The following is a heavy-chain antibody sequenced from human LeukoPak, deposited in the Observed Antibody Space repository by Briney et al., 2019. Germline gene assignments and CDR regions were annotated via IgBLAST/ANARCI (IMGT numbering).Heavy chain of an antibody. J-gene: IGHJ4*02. CDR2: IDSDGSST. Sequence: GGSLRLSCAASGFTFSSYWMHWVRHAPGKGLVWVSRIDSDGSSTIYADSVKGRFTISRDNAKNTLNLQMNSLRAEDTALYYCARSGAPTPDYWGQGTLVIVSS. CDR3: ARSGAPTPDY. V-gene: IGHV3-74*01. CDR1: GFTFSSYW. D-gene: IGHD2-15*01.